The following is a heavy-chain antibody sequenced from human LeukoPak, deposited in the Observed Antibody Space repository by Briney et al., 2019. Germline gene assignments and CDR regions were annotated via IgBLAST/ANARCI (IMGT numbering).Heavy chain of an antibody. Sequence: GASVKVSCKASGGTFSSYAISWVRQAPGQGLEWMGRIIPILGIANYAQKLQGRVTMTTDTSTSTAYMELRSLRSDDTAVYYCARDLVVVVPAAIGGDNWFDPWGQGTLVTVSS. D-gene: IGHD2-2*01. V-gene: IGHV1-69*04. CDR1: GGTFSSYA. CDR3: ARDLVVVVPAAIGGDNWFDP. J-gene: IGHJ5*02. CDR2: IIPILGIA.